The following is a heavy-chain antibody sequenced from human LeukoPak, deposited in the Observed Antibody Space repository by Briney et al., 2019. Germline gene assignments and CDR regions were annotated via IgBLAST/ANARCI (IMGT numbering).Heavy chain of an antibody. J-gene: IGHJ4*02. Sequence: SETLSLTCTVSGGSISSYYWSWIRQPAGKGLEWIGRIYSSGSTNYNPSLKSRVTMSVDTSKSQFSLKLTSMTAADTAVYYCARGSESVVTAMSFDYWGQGTLVTVSS. V-gene: IGHV4-4*07. D-gene: IGHD2-21*02. CDR2: IYSSGST. CDR1: GGSISSYY. CDR3: ARGSESVVTAMSFDY.